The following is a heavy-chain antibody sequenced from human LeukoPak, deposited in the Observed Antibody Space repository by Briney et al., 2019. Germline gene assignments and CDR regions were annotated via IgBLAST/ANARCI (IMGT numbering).Heavy chain of an antibody. CDR3: ARELFGSGSCPDY. CDR2: VWHDGSNR. V-gene: IGHV3-33*01. CDR1: EFTFSSYA. D-gene: IGHD3-10*01. J-gene: IGHJ4*02. Sequence: GGSLRLSCTAPEFTFSSYAIHWIRQAPGKGLEWVALVWHDGSNRYYADSVKGRFTISRDNSKNTVYLQMNSLRAEYTAVYYCARELFGSGSCPDYWGQGTLVTVSS.